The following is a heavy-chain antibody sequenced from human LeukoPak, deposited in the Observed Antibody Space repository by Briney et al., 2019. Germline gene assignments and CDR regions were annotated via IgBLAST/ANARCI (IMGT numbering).Heavy chain of an antibody. J-gene: IGHJ6*03. CDR1: GGTFSSYA. CDR3: ARWVPHDYGDFADYYYYMDV. CDR2: IIPIFGTA. V-gene: IGHV1-69*05. Sequence: RASVRVSCKASGGTFSSYAISWVRQAPGQGLEWMGGIIPIFGTANYAQKFQGRVTITTDESTSTAYMELSSLRSEDTAVYYCARWVPHDYGDFADYYYYMDVWGKGTTVTVSS. D-gene: IGHD4-17*01.